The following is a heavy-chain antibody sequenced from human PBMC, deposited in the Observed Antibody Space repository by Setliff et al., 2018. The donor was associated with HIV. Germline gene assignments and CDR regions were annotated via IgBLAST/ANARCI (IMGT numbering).Heavy chain of an antibody. Sequence: GGSLRLSCAASEFSFSTHDMNWVRQAPGKGLEWISYITSDGSVKYYADSVKGRFTISRDNAGTSLYLQMNSLKVEDTAVYYCTAGHYVPNPWGQGTPVTVS. CDR1: EFSFSTHD. CDR3: TAGHYVPNP. CDR2: ITSDGSVK. V-gene: IGHV3-48*03. J-gene: IGHJ5*02. D-gene: IGHD3-10*02.